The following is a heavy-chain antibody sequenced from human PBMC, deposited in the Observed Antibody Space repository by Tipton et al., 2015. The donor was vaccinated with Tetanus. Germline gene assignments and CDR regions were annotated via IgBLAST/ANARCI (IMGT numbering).Heavy chain of an antibody. D-gene: IGHD3-16*01. J-gene: IGHJ3*01. V-gene: IGHV5-51*01. CDR1: GHNFNLYW. CDR3: ARPLTSVAFGGFAFDV. CDR2: IYPGDSYS. Sequence: QLVQSGAEVKKPGESLKISCQGSGHNFNLYWIAWVRQMPGKGLEWMGTIYPGDSYSTYSPSFEGQVTISVDRSIDTAYLQWSSLKASDTAIYYCARPLTSVAFGGFAFDVWGQGTLVTVSS.